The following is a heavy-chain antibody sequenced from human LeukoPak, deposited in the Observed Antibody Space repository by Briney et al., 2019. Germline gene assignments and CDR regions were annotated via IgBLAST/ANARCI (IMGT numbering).Heavy chain of an antibody. CDR1: GGSISSGSYY. J-gene: IGHJ4*02. Sequence: SETLSLTCTVSGGSISSGSYYWSWIRQPAGKGLEWIGRIYTSGSNNYNPSLKSRVTISVDTSKNQFSLKLSSVTAADTAVYYCARVNRRYYYDSSGYPDYWGQGTLVTVSS. CDR3: ARVNRRYYYDSSGYPDY. V-gene: IGHV4-61*02. CDR2: IYTSGSN. D-gene: IGHD3-22*01.